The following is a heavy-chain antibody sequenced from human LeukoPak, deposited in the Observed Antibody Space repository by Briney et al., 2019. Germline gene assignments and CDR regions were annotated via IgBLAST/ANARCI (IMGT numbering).Heavy chain of an antibody. Sequence: ASETLSLTCTVSGDSITGYYWSWVRQPPGKGLQWIGYIYYTGSTNYSPSLTSRVSISVDMSKNQFSLKLSSLTATDTAVYYCARHGGSGSYYNWFDPWGQGTLVTVSS. J-gene: IGHJ5*02. CDR2: IYYTGST. CDR3: ARHGGSGSYYNWFDP. CDR1: GDSITGYY. D-gene: IGHD3-10*01. V-gene: IGHV4-59*08.